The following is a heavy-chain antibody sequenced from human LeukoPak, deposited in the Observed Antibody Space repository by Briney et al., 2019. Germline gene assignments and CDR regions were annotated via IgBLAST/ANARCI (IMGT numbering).Heavy chain of an antibody. Sequence: GGSLRLSCAASGFTFSSYGMHWVRQAPGKGLEWVAVIWYDGSNKYYADSVKGRFTISRDNSKNTLYLQMNSLRAEDTAVYYCAGDEGKYYDSSGYYYNWGQGTLVTVSS. V-gene: IGHV3-33*01. J-gene: IGHJ4*02. D-gene: IGHD3-22*01. CDR2: IWYDGSNK. CDR3: AGDEGKYYDSSGYYYN. CDR1: GFTFSSYG.